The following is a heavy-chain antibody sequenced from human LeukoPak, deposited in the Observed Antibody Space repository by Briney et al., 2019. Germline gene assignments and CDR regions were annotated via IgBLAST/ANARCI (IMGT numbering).Heavy chain of an antibody. D-gene: IGHD6-19*01. CDR2: IYHSGNT. J-gene: IGHJ1*01. CDR1: GASMLRNF. Sequence: KPSETLSLTCDVSGASMLRNFWSGIRQPPGKGLEWIGYIYHSGNTNYSPSLESRVTMTVDESKNQFSLRVHFVSAADTAVYYCASTRQAAVAGRFSGCGQGTLVTVSS. V-gene: IGHV4-4*09. CDR3: ASTRQAAVAGRFSG.